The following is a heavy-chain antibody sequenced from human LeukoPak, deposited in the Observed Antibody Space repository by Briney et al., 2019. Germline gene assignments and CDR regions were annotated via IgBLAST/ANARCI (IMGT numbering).Heavy chain of an antibody. V-gene: IGHV3-7*01. CDR3: ASLNYYDRIDLDY. J-gene: IGHJ4*02. CDR1: GFTFSSYW. D-gene: IGHD3-22*01. CDR2: IKQDGSEK. Sequence: GGSLRLSCAASGFTFSSYWMSWVRQAPGKGLEWVANIKQDGSEKYYVDSVKGRFTISRDNAKNSLYLQMNSLRAEDTAVYYCASLNYYDRIDLDYWGQGTLVTVSS.